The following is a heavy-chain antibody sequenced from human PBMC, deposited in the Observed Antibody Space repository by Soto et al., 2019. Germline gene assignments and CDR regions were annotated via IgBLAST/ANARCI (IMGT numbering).Heavy chain of an antibody. CDR2: FNPADSDT. Sequence: PGESLKISCKASGYRFTTYWIGWLRQMPGKGLEWMGIFNPADSDTRYSPSFRGQVALSADTSISTAYLQWSSLEASDTAMYYCARQGPTVTFDFWGQGTPVTVSS. V-gene: IGHV5-51*01. CDR3: ARQGPTVTFDF. J-gene: IGHJ4*02. D-gene: IGHD4-4*01. CDR1: GYRFTTYW.